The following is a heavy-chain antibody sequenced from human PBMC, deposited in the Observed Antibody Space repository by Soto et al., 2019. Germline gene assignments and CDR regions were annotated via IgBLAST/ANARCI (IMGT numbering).Heavy chain of an antibody. CDR2: IYYSGST. CDR1: GXXIXXXSXY. CDR3: ARAXDLLLXXXTXNWFDP. V-gene: IGHV4-39*01. Sequence: QXQLXESGPGLVKPSETXSLTCTVSGXXIXXXSXYXXWXRQXPGKGLEWIGSIYYSGSTYYNPSLKSRVTISVDTSKNQFSLKLSSVTAADTAVYYCARAXDLLLXXXTXNWFDPWGQGTLVTVSS. D-gene: IGHD1-26*01. J-gene: IGHJ5*02.